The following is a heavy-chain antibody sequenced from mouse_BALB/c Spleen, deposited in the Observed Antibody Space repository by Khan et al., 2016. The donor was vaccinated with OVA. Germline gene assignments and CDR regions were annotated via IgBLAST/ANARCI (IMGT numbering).Heavy chain of an antibody. D-gene: IGHD1-2*01. CDR3: TRFITTPTGDYYAMAY. Sequence: EVELVESGGDLVNPGGSLKLSCAASGFIFSSYGMSWVRQTPDKRLEWVATISSGGTYTYYQDSVKGRFTISRDNAKNTLSLQMSSLKSEDKAMYYCTRFITTPTGDYYAMAYWGQGTSVTVSS. J-gene: IGHJ4*01. CDR1: GFIFSSYG. CDR2: ISSGGTYT. V-gene: IGHV5-6*01.